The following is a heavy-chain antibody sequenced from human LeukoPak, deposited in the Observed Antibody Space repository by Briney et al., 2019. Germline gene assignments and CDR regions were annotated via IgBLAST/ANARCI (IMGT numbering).Heavy chain of an antibody. CDR3: ARLEEGFDY. V-gene: IGHV4-34*01. CDR1: GGSFSGYY. J-gene: IGHJ4*02. CDR2: INHSGST. Sequence: SETLSLTCAVYGGSFSGYYWSWIRQPPGKGLEWIGEINHSGSTNYNPSLKSRVTISVDRSKNQFSLKLSSVTAADTAVYYCARLEEGFDYWGQGTLVTVSS.